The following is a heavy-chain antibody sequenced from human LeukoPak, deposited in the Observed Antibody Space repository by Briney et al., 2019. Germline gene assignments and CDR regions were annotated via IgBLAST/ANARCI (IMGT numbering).Heavy chain of an antibody. V-gene: IGHV1-46*01. CDR3: AQEEVDTAMGY. Sequence: GASVKVSCKASGYTFTSYYMHWVRQAPGQGLEWMGIINPSGGSTSYAQKFQGRVTMTRDMSTSTVYMELSSLRSEDTAVYYCAQEEVDTAMGYWGQGTLVTVSS. CDR1: GYTFTSYY. J-gene: IGHJ4*02. D-gene: IGHD5-18*01. CDR2: INPSGGST.